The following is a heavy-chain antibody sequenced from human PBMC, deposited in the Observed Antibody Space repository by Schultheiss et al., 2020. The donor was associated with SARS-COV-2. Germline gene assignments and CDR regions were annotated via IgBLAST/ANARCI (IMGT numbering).Heavy chain of an antibody. Sequence: GGSLRLSCAASGFNFWNYGMHWVRQAPGKGLEWVAVISYDGSNKYYADSVKGRFTISRDNSKNTLYLQMNSLRAADTAVYYCLTRHCESGSCYFRDHWGQGTLVTVSS. D-gene: IGHD3-22*01. CDR1: GFNFWNYG. V-gene: IGHV3-30*12. J-gene: IGHJ4*02. CDR3: LTRHCESGSCYFRDH. CDR2: ISYDGSNK.